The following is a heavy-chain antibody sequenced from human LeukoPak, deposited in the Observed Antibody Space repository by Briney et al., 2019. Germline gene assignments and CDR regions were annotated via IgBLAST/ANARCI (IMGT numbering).Heavy chain of an antibody. CDR1: GGSISSYY. Sequence: PSETLSLTCTVSGGSISSYYWSWIRQPPGKGLEWIGYIYYSGSTNYNPSLKSRVTISVDASKNQFSLKLSSVTAADTAVYYCARLNSSGWSSYWYFDLWGRGTLVTVSS. V-gene: IGHV4-59*01. CDR2: IYYSGST. J-gene: IGHJ2*01. D-gene: IGHD6-19*01. CDR3: ARLNSSGWSSYWYFDL.